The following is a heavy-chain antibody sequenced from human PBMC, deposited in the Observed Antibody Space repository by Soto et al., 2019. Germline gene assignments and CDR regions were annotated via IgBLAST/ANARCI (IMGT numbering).Heavy chain of an antibody. Sequence: QVQLQESGPGLVKPSQTLSLTCTVSGGSISSGDYYWSWIRQPPGKGLEWIGYIYYSGSTYYNPSLNSRVNISADTSKHQFALRISSVDAADTAVYYCASERTDGCRLDPWGQGTLVTVSS. J-gene: IGHJ5*02. V-gene: IGHV4-30-4*01. CDR2: IYYSGST. D-gene: IGHD6-19*01. CDR3: ASERTDGCRLDP. CDR1: GGSISSGDYY.